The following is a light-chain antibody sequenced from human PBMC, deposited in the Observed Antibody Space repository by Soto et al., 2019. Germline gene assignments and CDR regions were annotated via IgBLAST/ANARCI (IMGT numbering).Light chain of an antibody. CDR2: EVN. V-gene: IGLV2-8*01. Sequence: QSALTQPPSASGSPGQSVTISCTGTSSDIGDYNYVYWYQQHPGKAPKLMIYEVNKRPSGVHDRFSGSKSGNTASLTVSGLQAEDEADYYCCSFAGSNNWVFGGGTKLTVL. CDR3: CSFAGSNNWV. CDR1: SSDIGDYNY. J-gene: IGLJ3*02.